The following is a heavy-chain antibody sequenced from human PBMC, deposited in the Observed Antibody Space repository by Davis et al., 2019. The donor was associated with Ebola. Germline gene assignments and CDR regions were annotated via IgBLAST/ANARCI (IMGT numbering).Heavy chain of an antibody. CDR1: GGSISSGGYY. J-gene: IGHJ2*01. CDR2: IYYSGST. V-gene: IGHV4-61*08. Sequence: SETLSLTCTVSGGSISSGGYYWSWIRQHPGKGLEWIGYIYYSGSTYYNPSLKSRVTISVDTSKNQFSLKLSSVTAADTAVYYCARDLVKYYYDSSGYYSLRYFDLWGRGTLVTVSS. CDR3: ARDLVKYYYDSSGYYSLRYFDL. D-gene: IGHD3-22*01.